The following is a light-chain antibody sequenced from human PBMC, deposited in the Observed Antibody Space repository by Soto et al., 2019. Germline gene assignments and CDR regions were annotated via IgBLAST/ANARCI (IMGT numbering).Light chain of an antibody. J-gene: IGKJ1*01. Sequence: EIVLTQSPATLSLSPGERATLSCRASQSVSSYLAWYQQKPGQAPRLLIYDASNRATGIPARFSGSGSGTDFTLTISRLEPEDFATYYCQPGGTTPPWTFGQGTKVEFK. CDR1: QSVSSY. CDR3: QPGGTTPPWT. V-gene: IGKV3-11*01. CDR2: DAS.